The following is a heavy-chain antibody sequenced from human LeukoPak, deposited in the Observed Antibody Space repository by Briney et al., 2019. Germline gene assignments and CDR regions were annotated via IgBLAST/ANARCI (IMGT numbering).Heavy chain of an antibody. D-gene: IGHD6-19*01. V-gene: IGHV1-8*01. J-gene: IGHJ3*02. CDR1: GYTFTSYD. Sequence: ASVKVSCKASGYTFTSYDINWVRQPPGQGLEWMGWMNPNSGNTGYAQKFQGRVTMTRDTSISTAYMELSSLRSEDTAVYYCARSRMGSSGFHDIWGQGTMVTVSS. CDR2: MNPNSGNT. CDR3: ARSRMGSSGFHDI.